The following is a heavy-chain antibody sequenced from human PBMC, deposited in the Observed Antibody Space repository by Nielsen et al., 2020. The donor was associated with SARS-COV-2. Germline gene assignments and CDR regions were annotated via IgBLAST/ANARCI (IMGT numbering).Heavy chain of an antibody. CDR1: GYTFRSYT. Sequence: ASVKVSCKTSGYTFRSYTLNWVRQAPGQGLEWMGWINTNTGIPTYAQGFTGRFVFSLDTSVSTAYLQISSLKAEDTAVYYCARDLQPLEYFDWFGFTVGYYGIDVWGQGTSVTVSS. CDR3: ARDLQPLEYFDWFGFTVGYYGIDV. J-gene: IGHJ6*02. CDR2: INTNTGIP. V-gene: IGHV7-4-1*02. D-gene: IGHD3-9*01.